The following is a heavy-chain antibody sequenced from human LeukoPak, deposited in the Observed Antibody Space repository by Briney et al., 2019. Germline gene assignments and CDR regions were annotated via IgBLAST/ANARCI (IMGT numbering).Heavy chain of an antibody. CDR1: GFTFSSYA. CDR2: ISGSGGST. Sequence: GGSLRLSCAASGFTFSSYAMSWVRQAPGKGLEWVSAISGSGGSTYYADSVKGRFTISRDNSNNTLYLQMNSLRAEDTAVYYCAKFTLYDILTGYDYFDYCGQGTLVTVSS. V-gene: IGHV3-23*01. D-gene: IGHD3-9*01. J-gene: IGHJ4*02. CDR3: AKFTLYDILTGYDYFDY.